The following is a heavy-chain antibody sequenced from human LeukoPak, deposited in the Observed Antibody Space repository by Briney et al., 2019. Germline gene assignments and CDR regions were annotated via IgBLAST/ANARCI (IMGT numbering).Heavy chain of an antibody. Sequence: GASVKVSCKASGYTFSNYDINWVRQAPGQGLEWLGWMNPKSTNTGYAQKFQGRVSMTRNTSISTAYMELSSLRSDDTAVYYCARGPPESTNSDYWGQGTLVTVSS. J-gene: IGHJ4*02. CDR1: GYTFSNYD. CDR3: ARGPPESTNSDY. V-gene: IGHV1-8*01. CDR2: MNPKSTNT.